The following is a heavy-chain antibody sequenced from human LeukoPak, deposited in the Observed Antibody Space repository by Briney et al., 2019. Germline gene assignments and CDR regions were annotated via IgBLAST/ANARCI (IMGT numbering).Heavy chain of an antibody. CDR1: GVTFSTYA. Sequence: SVKVSCKPSGVTFSTYAISWVRQAPGQGLEWMGRLIPIFGTVNYAQNFQGRVTITTDESTSTAYMELSSLRSEDTAVYYCASEENWFDPWGQGTLVTVSS. V-gene: IGHV1-69*05. J-gene: IGHJ5*02. CDR3: ASEENWFDP. CDR2: LIPIFGTV.